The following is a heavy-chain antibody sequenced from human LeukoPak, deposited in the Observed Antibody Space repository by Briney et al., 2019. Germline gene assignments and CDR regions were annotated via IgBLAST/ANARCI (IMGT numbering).Heavy chain of an antibody. Sequence: ASVKVSCKASGYTFTSYYMHWVRQAPGQGLEWMGIINPSGGSTSYAQKFQGRVTMARDTSTSTVYMELSSLRSEDTAVYYCLKEAKGSFDYWGQGTLVTVSS. CDR2: INPSGGST. CDR3: LKEAKGSFDY. J-gene: IGHJ4*02. V-gene: IGHV1-46*01. CDR1: GYTFTSYY.